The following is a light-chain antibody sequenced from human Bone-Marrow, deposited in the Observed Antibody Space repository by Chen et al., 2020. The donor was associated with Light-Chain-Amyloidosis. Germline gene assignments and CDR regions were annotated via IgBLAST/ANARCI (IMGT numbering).Light chain of an antibody. Sequence: DIQMTQSPSTLSASVGDRVTITCRASQSIVKWLAWYQQKPGKAPNLLIFDASSLKSGVPSRFSGSGSGTEFTLTISSLQPDDFATYYCQLYNTYSGTFGQGTKVEIK. J-gene: IGKJ1*01. CDR2: DAS. CDR1: QSIVKW. V-gene: IGKV1-5*01. CDR3: QLYNTYSGT.